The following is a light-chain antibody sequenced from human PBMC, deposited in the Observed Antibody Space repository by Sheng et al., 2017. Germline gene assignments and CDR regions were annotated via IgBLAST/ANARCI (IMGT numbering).Light chain of an antibody. Sequence: QSVLTQAPSASGTPGQRVTVSCSGSTSNIGSNTISWYQQFPGAAPKLLIYTNSQRPSGVPDRFSGSKSATSASLVISGLRSEDEAEYYCATWDDSLNAWVFGGGTKLTVL. CDR3: ATWDDSLNAWV. CDR1: TSNIGSNT. CDR2: TNS. V-gene: IGLV1-44*01. J-gene: IGLJ3*02.